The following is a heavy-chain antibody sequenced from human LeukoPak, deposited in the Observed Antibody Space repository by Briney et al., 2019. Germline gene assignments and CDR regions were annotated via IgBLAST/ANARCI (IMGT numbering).Heavy chain of an antibody. V-gene: IGHV5-51*03. J-gene: IGHJ5*02. CDR2: IYPGDSDT. CDR3: ARRGADYDFWSAHRGWFDP. D-gene: IGHD3-3*01. Sequence: PGESLKISCKGSGYSFTSYWIGWVRQMPGKGLEWMGIIYPGDSDTRYSPSFQGQVTISADKSISTAYLQWSSLKASDTAMYYCARRGADYDFWSAHRGWFDPWGQGTLVTVSS. CDR1: GYSFTSYW.